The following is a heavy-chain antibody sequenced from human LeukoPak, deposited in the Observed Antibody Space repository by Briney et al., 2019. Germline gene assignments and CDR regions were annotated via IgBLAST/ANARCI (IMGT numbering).Heavy chain of an antibody. D-gene: IGHD6-13*01. J-gene: IGHJ4*02. CDR2: IWYDGSNG. CDR3: ARDREAAADLGY. Sequence: GGSLRLSCAASGFTFSSYGMHWVRQAPGKGLEWVAVIWYDGSNGHYADSVKGRFTISRDNSKNTLYLQMNSLRAEDTAVYYCARDREAAADLGYWGQGTLVMVSS. V-gene: IGHV3-33*01. CDR1: GFTFSSYG.